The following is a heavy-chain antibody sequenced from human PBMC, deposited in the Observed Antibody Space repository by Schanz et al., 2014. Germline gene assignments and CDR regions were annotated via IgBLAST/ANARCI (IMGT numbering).Heavy chain of an antibody. D-gene: IGHD5-12*01. V-gene: IGHV1-18*01. Sequence: QVQLVQSGAEVKKPGASVKVSCKASGYTFTSYGISWARQAPGQGPEFMGWISTFRNEDTNSAQRFQGRLTMTTDTSASTAYMDLSSLRADDTAVYNCARGGGPEDVFDIWGQGTILTVSS. J-gene: IGHJ3*02. CDR3: ARGGGPEDVFDI. CDR2: ISTFRNEDT. CDR1: GYTFTSYG.